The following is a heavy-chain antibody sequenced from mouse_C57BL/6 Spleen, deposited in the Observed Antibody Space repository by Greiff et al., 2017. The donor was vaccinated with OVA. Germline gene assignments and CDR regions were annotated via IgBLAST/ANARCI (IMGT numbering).Heavy chain of an antibody. Sequence: QVQLKQSGAELVRPGTSVKVSCKASGYAFTNYLIEWVKQRPGQGLEWIGVINPGSGGTNYNEKFKGKATLTADKSSSTAYMQLSSLTSEDSAVYFCARNILGEGAMDYWGQGTSVTVSS. CDR2: INPGSGGT. CDR3: ARNILGEGAMDY. D-gene: IGHD2-13*01. V-gene: IGHV1-54*01. J-gene: IGHJ4*01. CDR1: GYAFTNYL.